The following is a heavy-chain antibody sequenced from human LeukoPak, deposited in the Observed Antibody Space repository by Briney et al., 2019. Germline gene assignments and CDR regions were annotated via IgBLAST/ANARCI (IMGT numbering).Heavy chain of an antibody. V-gene: IGHV3-53*01. Sequence: GGSLRLSCAASGFTFSHFAMHWVRQAPGKGLEWVSVIFSGGSTDYADSLKGRFTISRDNFRNTLYLQMNSLRAEDTAVYYCARGAGGTWEYYFDSWGQGTLVTVSS. CDR2: IFSGGST. D-gene: IGHD1-26*01. CDR3: ARGAGGTWEYYFDS. CDR1: GFTFSHFA. J-gene: IGHJ4*02.